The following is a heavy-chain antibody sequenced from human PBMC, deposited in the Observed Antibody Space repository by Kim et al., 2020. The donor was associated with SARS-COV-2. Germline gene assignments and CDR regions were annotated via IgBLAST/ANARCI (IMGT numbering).Heavy chain of an antibody. D-gene: IGHD7-27*01. CDR2: IYYSGST. Sequence: SETLSLTCTVSGGSISSYYWSWIRQPPGKGLEWIGYIYYSGSTNYNPSLKSRVTISVDTSKNQFSLKLSSVTAADTAVYYCARSLDAGWGPDGYWGQGTLVTVSS. V-gene: IGHV4-59*08. CDR3: ARSLDAGWGPDGY. J-gene: IGHJ4*02. CDR1: GGSISSYY.